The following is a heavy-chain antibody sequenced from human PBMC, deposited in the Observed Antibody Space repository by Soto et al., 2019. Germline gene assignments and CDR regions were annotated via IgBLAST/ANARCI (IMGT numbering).Heavy chain of an antibody. CDR2: ITPMFGTT. Sequence: QVQLVQSGAEVKKPGSSVKVSCKASAGTFVNYAITWVRQAPGQGLELMGTITPMFGTTYNAQKFNGRVTFTADESTRTAFMEISGLRSQDTAVYYCARVALSGILLGGVDSWGQGTLVTVSS. D-gene: IGHD1-20*01. J-gene: IGHJ4*02. V-gene: IGHV1-69*18. CDR1: AGTFVNYA. CDR3: ARVALSGILLGGVDS.